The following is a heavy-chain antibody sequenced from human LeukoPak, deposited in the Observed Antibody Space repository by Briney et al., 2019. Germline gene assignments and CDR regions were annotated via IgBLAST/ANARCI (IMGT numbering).Heavy chain of an antibody. CDR2: IGPTGTDR. D-gene: IGHD1-14*01. J-gene: IGHJ4*02. V-gene: IGHV3-21*01. Sequence: GGSLRLSCAASGFTFSSCGFNWVRQARGKGLEWVSSIGPTGTDRYYADSVRGRFTISRDNAKNSMYLQMDSLRDEDTAVYYCATETIGRHYDYWGQGTLLTVSS. CDR1: GFTFSSCG. CDR3: ATETIGRHYDY.